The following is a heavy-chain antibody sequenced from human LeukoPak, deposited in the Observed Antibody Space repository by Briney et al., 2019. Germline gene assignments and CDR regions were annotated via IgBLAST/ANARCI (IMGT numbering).Heavy chain of an antibody. CDR3: ARHYYDSSGYYPWYFDY. V-gene: IGHV4-39*01. D-gene: IGHD3-22*01. CDR2: IYYSGST. CDR1: GGSFSSSTYY. J-gene: IGHJ4*02. Sequence: SETLFLTCTVSGGSFSSSTYYWGWIRQPPGKGLEWIGSIYYSGSTYYNQSLKSRVTISVDTSKNQFSLKLTSVTAADTAVYYCARHYYDSSGYYPWYFDYWGRGTLVTVSS.